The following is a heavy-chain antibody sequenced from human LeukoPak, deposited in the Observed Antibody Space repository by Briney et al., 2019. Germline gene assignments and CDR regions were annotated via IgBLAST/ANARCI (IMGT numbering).Heavy chain of an antibody. J-gene: IGHJ6*03. V-gene: IGHV4-39*07. Sequence: SETLSLTCTVPGGSISSGSYYWGWIRQPPGKELEWIVSISYSGSTYYNPSLKSRVITSVDTSKNQFSLKLSSVTAADTAVFYCARVRNQKSRYYNYYMDVWGKGTTVTVSS. CDR3: ARVRNQKSRYYNYYMDV. CDR2: ISYSGST. D-gene: IGHD1-14*01. CDR1: GGSISSGSYY.